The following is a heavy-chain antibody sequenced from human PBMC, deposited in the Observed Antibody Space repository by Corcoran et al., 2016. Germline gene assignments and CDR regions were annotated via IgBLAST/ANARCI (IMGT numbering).Heavy chain of an antibody. J-gene: IGHJ3*01. CDR2: TYYRSKWYN. V-gene: IGHV6-1*01. CDR1: GDSVSSNSGA. CDR3: ARVKGPDAFDV. Sequence: QVQLKQSGPGLVKPSQTLLLTCAISGDSVSSNSGAWNWIRQSPWRGLEWLGRTYYRSKWYNDYALSVKSRITINPETSKNQFYLQLKSGTPEDTAVYYCARVKGPDAFDVWGQGTMVTVSS.